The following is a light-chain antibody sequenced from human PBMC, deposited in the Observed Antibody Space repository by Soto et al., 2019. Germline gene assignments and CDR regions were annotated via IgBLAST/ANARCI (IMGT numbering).Light chain of an antibody. V-gene: IGLV2-8*01. CDR1: KSDIGVYDF. J-gene: IGLJ2*01. CDR2: EVV. Sequence: QSVLTQPPSASGSPGQSVTISCTGTKSDIGVYDFVSWYQHHPGKAPRLIIYEVVQRPSGVPDRFSGSKSGNTASLTVSGLQAADEADYYCSSYTTNSPPVVFGGGTKLTVL. CDR3: SSYTTNSPPVV.